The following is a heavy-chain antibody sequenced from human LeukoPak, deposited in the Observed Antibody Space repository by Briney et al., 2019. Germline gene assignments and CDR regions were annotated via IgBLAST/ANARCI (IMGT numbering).Heavy chain of an antibody. CDR2: IYTSGST. CDR1: GGSISSGSYY. V-gene: IGHV4-61*02. J-gene: IGHJ3*02. CDR3: ARDRTYYYDNSGYADAFDI. Sequence: KPSQTLSLTCTVSGGSISSGSYYWSWIRQPAGKGLEWIGRIYTSGSTNYNPSLKSRVTISVDTSKNQFSLKLSSVTAADTAVYYCARDRTYYYDNSGYADAFDIWGQGTMVTVSS. D-gene: IGHD3-22*01.